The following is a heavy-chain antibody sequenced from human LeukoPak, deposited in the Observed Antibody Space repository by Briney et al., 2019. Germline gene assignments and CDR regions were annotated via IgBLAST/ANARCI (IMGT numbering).Heavy chain of an antibody. CDR3: AKMVAGTVRYYYYYGMDV. Sequence: GGSLRLSCTGSGFTFSNYAMSWVRQAPGEGLEWVSGVSGSGGSTYYADSVKGRFTISRDNSKNTLYLQMNSLRAEDTAVYYCAKMVAGTVRYYYYYGMDVWGQGTTVTVSS. V-gene: IGHV3-23*01. CDR2: VSGSGGST. CDR1: GFTFSNYA. D-gene: IGHD6-19*01. J-gene: IGHJ6*02.